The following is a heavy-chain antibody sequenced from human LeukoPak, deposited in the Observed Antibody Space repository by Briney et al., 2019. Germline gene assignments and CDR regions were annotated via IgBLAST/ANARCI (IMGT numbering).Heavy chain of an antibody. D-gene: IGHD1-14*01. CDR3: ARDNRALGTALDY. Sequence: GGSLRLSCAASGFTFNTYSMNWVRQAPGKGLEWVSSISSSSCYIYYADSLKGRFTISRDNAKNSLYLQMNSLRAEDTAVYYCARDNRALGTALDYWGQGTLVTVSS. V-gene: IGHV3-21*01. J-gene: IGHJ4*02. CDR2: ISSSSCYI. CDR1: GFTFNTYS.